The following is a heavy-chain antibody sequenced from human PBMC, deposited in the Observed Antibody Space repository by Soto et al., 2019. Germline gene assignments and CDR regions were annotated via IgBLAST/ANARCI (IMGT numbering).Heavy chain of an antibody. V-gene: IGHV4-30-4*01. Sequence: QVQLQESGPGLVKPSQTLSLTCSVSGASVGSGDYYWSCIRQAPGKGLEGIGYIYNSGGSYYNPSLKGRLTISIDTSKNQFSLKLNSVTAADTAIYYCVGTGTTDDYWGRGTLVTVSS. D-gene: IGHD4-17*01. CDR3: VGTGTTDDY. CDR2: IYNSGGS. CDR1: GASVGSGDYY. J-gene: IGHJ4*02.